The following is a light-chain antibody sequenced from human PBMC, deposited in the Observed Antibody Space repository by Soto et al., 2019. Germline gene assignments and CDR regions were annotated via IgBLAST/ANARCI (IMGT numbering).Light chain of an antibody. CDR3: CSYAGSSTFYV. J-gene: IGLJ1*01. Sequence: SVLTQTASVAGAPGQSITISCTGTSSDVGSYNLVSWYQQHPGKAPKLMIYEVSKRPSGVSNRFSGSKSGNTASLTISGLQAEDEADYYCCSYAGSSTFYVFGTGTKVTVL. CDR2: EVS. V-gene: IGLV2-23*02. CDR1: SSDVGSYNL.